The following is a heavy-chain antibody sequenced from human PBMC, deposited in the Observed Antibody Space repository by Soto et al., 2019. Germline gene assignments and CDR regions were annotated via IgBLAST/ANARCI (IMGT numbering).Heavy chain of an antibody. D-gene: IGHD2-2*01. CDR1: GGTFSSYA. V-gene: IGHV1-69*13. CDR2: IIPIFGTA. J-gene: IGHJ6*02. CDR3: ARGYCSSTSCPPPHYYEYYGMHX. Sequence: SVKVSCKASGGTFSSYAISWVRQAPGQGLEWMGGIIPIFGTANYAQKSQGRVTITADESTSTAYMELSSLRSEDTAVYYCARGYCSSTSCPPPHYYEYYGMHXWGQATTVTVS.